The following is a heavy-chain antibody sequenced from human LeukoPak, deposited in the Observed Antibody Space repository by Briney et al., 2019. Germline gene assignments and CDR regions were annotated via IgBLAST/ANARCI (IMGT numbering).Heavy chain of an antibody. CDR3: ARAYTAMVYWFDP. CDR1: GYTFTSYY. D-gene: IGHD5-18*01. J-gene: IGHJ5*02. V-gene: IGHV1-46*01. CDR2: INPSGGDT. Sequence: AXVKVSCKASGYTFTSYYMHWVRQAPGQGLEWMGIINPSGGDTSYAQKFQGRVTMTRDTSTSTVYMELSSLRSEDTAVYYCARAYTAMVYWFDPWGQGTLVTVSS.